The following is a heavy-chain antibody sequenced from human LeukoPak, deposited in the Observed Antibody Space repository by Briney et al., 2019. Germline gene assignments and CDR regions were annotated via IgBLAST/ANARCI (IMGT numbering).Heavy chain of an antibody. CDR3: ARDHGFSYYYYYMDV. V-gene: IGHV3-7*01. D-gene: IGHD3-3*01. Sequence: PGGSLRPSCAASGFTLSRYWMSWVRQAPGKGLEWVANINQDGSEKYYVDSVKGRFTISRDNAKNSVYLQMNRLRAEDTAVYYCARDHGFSYYYYYMDVWGKGTTVTVSS. J-gene: IGHJ6*03. CDR2: INQDGSEK. CDR1: GFTLSRYW.